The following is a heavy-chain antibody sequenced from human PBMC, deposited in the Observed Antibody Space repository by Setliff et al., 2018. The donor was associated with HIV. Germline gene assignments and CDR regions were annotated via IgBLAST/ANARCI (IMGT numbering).Heavy chain of an antibody. CDR3: ARGLSSQTYWGTRPLGLDY. J-gene: IGHJ4*01. CDR2: IYYSGST. CDR1: GGSISSGGYY. D-gene: IGHD2-2*01. V-gene: IGHV4-31*03. Sequence: SETLSLTCTVSGGSISSGGYYWSWIRQHPGKGLEWMGYIYYSGSTYYNPSLKSRVTISVDTSKNQFSLKLSPVTAADTAVYYCARGLSSQTYWGTRPLGLDYWGQGSLVTVSS.